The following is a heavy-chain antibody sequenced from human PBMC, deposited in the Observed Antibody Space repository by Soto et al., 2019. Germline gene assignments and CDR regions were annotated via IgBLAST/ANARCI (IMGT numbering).Heavy chain of an antibody. J-gene: IGHJ4*02. D-gene: IGHD4-17*01. CDR2: IYYSGST. CDR3: ARRYGGSFDF. CDR1: GGSISSYY. Sequence: QVQLQESGPGLVKPSETLSLTCTVSGGSISSYYWSWIRQPPGKGLEWIGYIYYSGSTNYNPSLKSRDTISVDTSKNQFSLKLSSVTAADTAVYFCARRYGGSFDFWGQGTLGTVSS. V-gene: IGHV4-59*08.